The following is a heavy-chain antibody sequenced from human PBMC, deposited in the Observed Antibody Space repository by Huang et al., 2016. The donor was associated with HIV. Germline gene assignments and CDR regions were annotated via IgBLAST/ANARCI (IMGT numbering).Heavy chain of an antibody. J-gene: IGHJ6*03. D-gene: IGHD4-17*01. Sequence: VESGGDAVQSGRSLRLSCRGSGFIFNDFAINWVRQSPRKGREWIGFVRRIAFGGASKSAPSVKDRFSVSRDEAKNVAFLQMENLQVDDTAVYYCSPTGDDYFYYYMDVWGNGTTVIVS. CDR3: SPTGDDYFYYYMDV. CDR1: GFIFNDFA. CDR2: VRRIAFGGAS. V-gene: IGHV3-49*04.